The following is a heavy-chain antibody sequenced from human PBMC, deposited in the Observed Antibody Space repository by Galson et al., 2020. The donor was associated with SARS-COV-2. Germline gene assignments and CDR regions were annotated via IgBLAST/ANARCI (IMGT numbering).Heavy chain of an antibody. Sequence: ASVKVSCKASGYTFTSYGISWVRQAPGQGLEWMGWISAYNGNTNYAQKLQGRVTMTTDTSTSTAYMELRSLRSDDTAVYYCARDDPMDIVVVPAALPSDYWGQGTLVTVSS. CDR3: ARDDPMDIVVVPAALPSDY. V-gene: IGHV1-18*01. CDR2: ISAYNGNT. D-gene: IGHD2-2*03. J-gene: IGHJ4*02. CDR1: GYTFTSYG.